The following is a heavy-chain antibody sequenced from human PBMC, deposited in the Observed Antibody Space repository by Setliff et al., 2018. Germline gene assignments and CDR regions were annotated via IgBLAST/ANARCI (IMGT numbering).Heavy chain of an antibody. V-gene: IGHV4-59*01. CDR3: ARLSWNGLRYYGLDV. CDR2: IQKSGST. J-gene: IGHJ6*02. CDR1: GVSISSYY. Sequence: SETLSLTCNVSGVSISSYYWSWIRQPPGKGLESIGYIQKSGSTSYSPSLKSRLTMSVDTSKNQFSLKLRSVTAADTAVYYCARLSWNGLRYYGLDVWGQGTTVTVSS. D-gene: IGHD3-3*01.